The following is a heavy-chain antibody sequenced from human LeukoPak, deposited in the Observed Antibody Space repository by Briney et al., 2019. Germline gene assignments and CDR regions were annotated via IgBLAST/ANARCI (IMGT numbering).Heavy chain of an antibody. J-gene: IGHJ4*02. Sequence: SSVKVSRQASGYTFTGYYMLWVRQAPGQGLEWMGWINPNSGGTNYAQKFQGRVTMTRDTSISTAYMELSRLRSDDTAVYYCARGSIYGSGSYHTDYWGQGTLVTVSS. CDR1: GYTFTGYY. CDR2: INPNSGGT. V-gene: IGHV1-2*02. CDR3: ARGSIYGSGSYHTDY. D-gene: IGHD3-10*01.